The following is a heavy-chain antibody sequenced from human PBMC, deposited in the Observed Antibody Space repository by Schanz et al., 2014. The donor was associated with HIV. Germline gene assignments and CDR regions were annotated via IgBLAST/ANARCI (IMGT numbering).Heavy chain of an antibody. CDR3: AKDGGRRGGQRQLFAY. V-gene: IGHV4-34*01. D-gene: IGHD1-1*01. CDR2: INDSGRA. J-gene: IGHJ4*03. CDR1: GGSFSGDY. Sequence: QVQLQQWGAGLLKPSETLSLTCAVYGGSFSGDYWTWLRQPPGKALEWIGEINDSGRASINPSLKSRVTMSVDTSKNQFSLKLSSGTAADTAFYYCAKDGGRRGGQRQLFAYWGHGTLVTVSS.